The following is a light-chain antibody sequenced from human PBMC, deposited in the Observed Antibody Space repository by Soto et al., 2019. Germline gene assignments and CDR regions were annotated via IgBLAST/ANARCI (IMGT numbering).Light chain of an antibody. CDR3: QQYNTFPWT. J-gene: IGKJ1*01. CDR1: QGISNH. V-gene: IGKV1D-8*03. Sequence: VIWMTQSPSLLSASTGDRVTITCRMSQGISNHLAGYQQKPGKGPKVLIYDASTVQGVVPSRFSGSGSGIAFPLHITGLQSEDFATYYFQQYNTFPWTFGQGTKVEIK. CDR2: DAS.